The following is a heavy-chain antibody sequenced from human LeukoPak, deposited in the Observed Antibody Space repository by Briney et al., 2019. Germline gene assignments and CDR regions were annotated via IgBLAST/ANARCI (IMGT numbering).Heavy chain of an antibody. J-gene: IGHJ5*02. CDR1: GYTFASYA. CDR2: INTNTGNP. CDR3: ARIPYDFPLNWFDP. V-gene: IGHV7-4-1*02. Sequence: ASVKVSCKASGYTFASYAMNWVRQAPGQGLEWMGWINTNTGNPTYAQGFTGRFVFSLDTSVSTAYLQISSLKAEDTAVYYCARIPYDFPLNWFDPWGQGTLVTVSS. D-gene: IGHD3-3*01.